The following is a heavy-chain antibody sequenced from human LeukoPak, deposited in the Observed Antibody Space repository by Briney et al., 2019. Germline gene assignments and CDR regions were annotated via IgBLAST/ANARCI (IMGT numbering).Heavy chain of an antibody. J-gene: IGHJ2*01. V-gene: IGHV6-1*01. CDR2: TYYRSKWYN. CDR3: ARDAGPAAMKNTWYFDL. Sequence: SQTLSLTCAISGDSVSSNSAAWNWIRQSPSRGLEWLGRTYYRSKWYNDYAVSVKSRITINPDTSKNQFSLQLNSVTPEDTAVYYCARDAGPAAMKNTWYFDLWGRGTLVTVSS. CDR1: GDSVSSNSAA. D-gene: IGHD2-2*01.